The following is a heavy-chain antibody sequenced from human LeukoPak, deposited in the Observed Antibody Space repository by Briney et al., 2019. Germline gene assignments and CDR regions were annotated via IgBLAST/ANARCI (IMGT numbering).Heavy chain of an antibody. D-gene: IGHD5-12*01. CDR1: GYTFTSYY. J-gene: IGHJ6*03. CDR3: ATHTPEWRYSGYYNYYYIDV. Sequence: ASVKLSCKASGYTFTSYYMHWVRQAPGQGLEWMGIINPSGGSTSYAQKFQGRVTMTEDTSTDTAYMELNSLTSEDTAVYYCATHTPEWRYSGYYNYYYIDVWGKGTTVIVSS. V-gene: IGHV1-46*01. CDR2: INPSGGST.